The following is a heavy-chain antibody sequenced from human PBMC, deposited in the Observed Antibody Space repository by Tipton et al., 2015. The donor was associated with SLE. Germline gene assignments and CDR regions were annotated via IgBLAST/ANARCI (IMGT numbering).Heavy chain of an antibody. CDR1: AFTFGDYA. CDR2: IRSNAHGGTA. CDR3: TRGVWFREFIDY. V-gene: IGHV3-49*04. Sequence: SLRLSCTASAFTFGDYAMSWVRQAPGKGLEWVGFIRSNAHGGTAEYAASVRGRFIISRDDSKSIAYLRMNSLKTEDTGLYYCTRGVWFREFIDYWGQGTLVTVPS. J-gene: IGHJ4*02. D-gene: IGHD3-10*01.